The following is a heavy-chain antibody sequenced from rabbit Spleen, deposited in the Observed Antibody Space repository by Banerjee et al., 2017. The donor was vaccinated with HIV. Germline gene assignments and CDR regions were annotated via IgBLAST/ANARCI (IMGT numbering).Heavy chain of an antibody. V-gene: IGHV1S45*01. CDR3: TRDDGSGHYIDGYFNL. CDR2: ITTSSGST. Sequence: EESGGDLVKPEGSLTLTCTASGFTLSSHWICWVRQAPGKGLELIACITTSSGSTWYASWAKGRFTISRASSTTVTLQVTSLTAADTATYFCTRDDGSGHYIDGYFNLWGQGTLVTVS. CDR1: GFTLSSHW. J-gene: IGHJ4*01. D-gene: IGHD1-1*01.